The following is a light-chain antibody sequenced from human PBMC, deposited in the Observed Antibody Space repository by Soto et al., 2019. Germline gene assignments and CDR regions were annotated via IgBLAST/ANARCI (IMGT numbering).Light chain of an antibody. CDR3: SSRTSTSTRV. Sequence: QSVLTQPASVSGSPGQSITISCTGTTSDVGGYNSVSWYQQHPGKAPELMIYDVSNRPSGISYRFSGSKSGNTASPTISGLKPEDEADYYCSSRTSTSTRVFGTGTKVXVL. CDR2: DVS. V-gene: IGLV2-14*01. CDR1: TSDVGGYNS. J-gene: IGLJ1*01.